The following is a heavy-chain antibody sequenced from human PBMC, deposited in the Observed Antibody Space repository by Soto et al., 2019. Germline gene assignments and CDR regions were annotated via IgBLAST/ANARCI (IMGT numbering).Heavy chain of an antibody. CDR3: ARTISFGQPGNGMDI. J-gene: IGHJ6*02. D-gene: IGHD5-18*01. Sequence: VGSLRLSCTASGFTFNSYSMNWVRLAPGQGLEWVSSISSPGAYIYYADSLKGRFTISRDNAKNSLHLQMNSLIAEHTIVYYRARTISFGQPGNGMDIWGQGATVTVFS. V-gene: IGHV3-21*04. CDR2: ISSPGAYI. CDR1: GFTFNSYS.